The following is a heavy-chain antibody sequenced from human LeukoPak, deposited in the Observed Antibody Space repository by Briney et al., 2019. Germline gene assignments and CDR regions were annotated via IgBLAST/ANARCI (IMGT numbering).Heavy chain of an antibody. V-gene: IGHV3-21*04. CDR1: GFTFSSYS. CDR2: ISSSSSYK. D-gene: IGHD2-15*01. Sequence: GGSLRLSCVASGFTFSSYSMNWVRQAPGKGLEWVSSISSSSSYKYYTDSVKGRFTISRDNAKNSLYLQMNSLRAEDTAMYYCARVRGYCSGATCYPYYFDYWGQGTLVTVSS. CDR3: ARVRGYCSGATCYPYYFDY. J-gene: IGHJ4*02.